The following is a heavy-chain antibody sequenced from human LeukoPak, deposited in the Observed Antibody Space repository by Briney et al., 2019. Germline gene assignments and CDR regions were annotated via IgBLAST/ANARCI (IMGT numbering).Heavy chain of an antibody. CDR3: ASTAGGATDY. V-gene: IGHV4-34*01. J-gene: IGHJ4*02. Sequence: PSETLSLTCAVYGGSFSGYYWSWIRQPPGKGLEWIGSIYYSGSTYYNPSLKSRVTISVDTSKNQFSLKLSSVTAADTAVYYCASTAGGATDYWGQGTLVTVSS. CDR1: GGSFSGYY. CDR2: IYYSGST. D-gene: IGHD1-26*01.